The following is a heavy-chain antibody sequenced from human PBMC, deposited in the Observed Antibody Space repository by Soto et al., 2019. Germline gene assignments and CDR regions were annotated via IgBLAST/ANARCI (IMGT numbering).Heavy chain of an antibody. CDR3: EREGVSSSWYHGYAMSV. J-gene: IGHJ6*02. V-gene: IGHV4-59*01. CDR2: IYNRGST. CDR1: GGSISSYY. Sequence: QVQLQESGPGLVKPSETLSLTCTVSGGSISSYYWSWIRQPPGKGLEWIGYIYNRGSTNYNPSLQRRVTIAAEASKTPFPRKLSYVAAAGTAVYYGEREGVSSSWYHGYAMSVSGQGTTVTVSS. D-gene: IGHD6-13*01.